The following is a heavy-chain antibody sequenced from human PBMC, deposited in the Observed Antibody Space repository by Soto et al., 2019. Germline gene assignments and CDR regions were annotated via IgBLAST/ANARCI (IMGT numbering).Heavy chain of an antibody. CDR3: ARDLHDAAAAY. CDR1: GFTFSNYW. J-gene: IGHJ4*02. V-gene: IGHV3-74*01. Sequence: PVRNLRLSCAASGFTFSNYWMHWVRQAPGKGLVWVSRISPDGSTKNYADSVKGRFATSRDNARNTVYLQMNNLRAEDTATYYCARDLHDAAAAYCGQRTMVTVSS. D-gene: IGHD6-25*01. CDR2: ISPDGSTK.